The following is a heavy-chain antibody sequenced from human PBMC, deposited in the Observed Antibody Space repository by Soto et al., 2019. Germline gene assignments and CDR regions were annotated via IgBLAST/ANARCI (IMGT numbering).Heavy chain of an antibody. D-gene: IGHD6-6*01. Sequence: SETLSLTCSLYSGSLSGYYWSWIRQPPGKGLEWIGEISPSGTTNYSPSLKSRVSISVDTSKNQFSLNLTSLTAAGTAVYYCARAPKVSGSAKTRPDFWGQGSLVTVYS. V-gene: IGHV4-34*01. J-gene: IGHJ4*02. CDR3: ARAPKVSGSAKTRPDF. CDR1: SGSLSGYY. CDR2: ISPSGTT.